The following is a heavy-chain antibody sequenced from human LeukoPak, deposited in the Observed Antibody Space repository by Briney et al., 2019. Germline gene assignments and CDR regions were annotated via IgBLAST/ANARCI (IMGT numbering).Heavy chain of an antibody. Sequence: GGSLRLSCAASGFTFSDYYMSWIRQAPGKGLEWVSYISSSGSTIYYADSVKGRFTISRDNSKNTLYLQMNSLRAEDTAVYYCAKDPSSSGYYSDWGQGTLVTVSS. J-gene: IGHJ4*02. CDR1: GFTFSDYY. V-gene: IGHV3-11*01. D-gene: IGHD3-22*01. CDR2: ISSSGSTI. CDR3: AKDPSSSGYYSD.